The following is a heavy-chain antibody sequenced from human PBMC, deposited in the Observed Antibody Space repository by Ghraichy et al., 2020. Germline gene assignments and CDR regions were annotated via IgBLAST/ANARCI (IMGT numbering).Heavy chain of an antibody. Sequence: GGGRGGVANIKQEGREKYYVDSVKGRFTISSDNAKNSLYLQMNSLRAEDTAVYYCARDLTGYSSGWYYFDYWGQGTLVTVSS. J-gene: IGHJ4*02. V-gene: IGHV3-7*03. CDR2: IKQEGREK. CDR3: ARDLTGYSSGWYYFDY. D-gene: IGHD6-19*01.